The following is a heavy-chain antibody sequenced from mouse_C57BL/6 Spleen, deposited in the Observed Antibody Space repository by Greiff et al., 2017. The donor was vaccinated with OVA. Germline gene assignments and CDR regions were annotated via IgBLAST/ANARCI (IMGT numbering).Heavy chain of an antibody. V-gene: IGHV5-9-1*02. D-gene: IGHD1-1*01. CDR3: TRDRGYGSSYGYFDY. CDR1: FFPFILYS. Sequence: SLPLSFSSSFFPFILYSISFFLHTPYNILYWVSYIISGGDYIYYADTVKGRFTISRDNARNTLYLQMSSLKSEDTAMYYCTRDRGYGSSYGYFDYWGQGTTLTVSS. J-gene: IGHJ2*01. CDR2: IISGGDYI.